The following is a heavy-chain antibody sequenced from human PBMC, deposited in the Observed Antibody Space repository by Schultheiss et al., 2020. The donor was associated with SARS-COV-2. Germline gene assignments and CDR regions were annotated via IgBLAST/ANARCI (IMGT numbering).Heavy chain of an antibody. CDR1: GFTFSNAW. D-gene: IGHD3-22*01. J-gene: IGHJ4*02. CDR3: TTHYYDSSGYYYD. Sequence: GESLKISCAASGFTFSNAWMSWVRQAPGKGLEWVGRIKSKTDGGTTDYAAPVKGRFTIPRDDSKNTLYLQMNSLKTEDTAVYYCTTHYYDSSGYYYDWGQGTLVTVSS. V-gene: IGHV3-15*01. CDR2: IKSKTDGGTT.